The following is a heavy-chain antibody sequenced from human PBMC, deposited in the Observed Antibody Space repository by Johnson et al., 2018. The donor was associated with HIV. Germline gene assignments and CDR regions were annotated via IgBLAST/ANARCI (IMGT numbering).Heavy chain of an antibody. J-gene: IGHJ3*02. CDR3: GKERRAPRAFDI. CDR1: GFTFSSYA. V-gene: IGHV3-30*18. Sequence: QVQLVESGGGVVQPGTSLRLSCAASGFTFSSYAMHWVRQAPGKGLEWVAVISFDGSDKYYADSVKGRFTISRDNSKSTLYLQMNSLGPEDTAVYYCGKERRAPRAFDIWGQGTMLTVSS. CDR2: ISFDGSDK.